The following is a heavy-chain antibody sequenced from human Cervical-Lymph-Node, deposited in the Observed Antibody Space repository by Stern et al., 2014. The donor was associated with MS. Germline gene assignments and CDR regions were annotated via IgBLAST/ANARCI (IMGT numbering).Heavy chain of an antibody. J-gene: IGHJ6*02. CDR2: IYYSGTT. Sequence: QVHLVESGPGLVKPSQTLSLTCTVSGGSISSDNYYWTWIRQHPGKGLEGIGHIYYSGTTYYNPSLKSRVSITVATPQNLFSLRLSSVTAADTAVYYCARDHFSTSLDVWGHGTTVTVS. V-gene: IGHV4-31*03. CDR1: GGSISSDNYY. D-gene: IGHD2-2*01. CDR3: ARDHFSTSLDV.